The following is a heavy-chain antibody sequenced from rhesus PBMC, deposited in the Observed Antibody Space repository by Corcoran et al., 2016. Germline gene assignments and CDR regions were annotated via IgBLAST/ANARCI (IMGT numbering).Heavy chain of an antibody. V-gene: IGHV4-165*01. CDR2: IGGSRGLT. J-gene: IGHJ5-1*01. D-gene: IGHD1-1*01. Sequence: QVQLQESGPGLVKPSETLSLTCAVTGGSISGYWGGWIRQPPGKGLERIGYIGGSRGLTYCNPSLKSRVTISPATSKNHFSLKLSSVAAADTAVYYCARGDGPNSPWGPGVLVTVSS. CDR1: GGSISGYW. CDR3: ARGDGPNSP.